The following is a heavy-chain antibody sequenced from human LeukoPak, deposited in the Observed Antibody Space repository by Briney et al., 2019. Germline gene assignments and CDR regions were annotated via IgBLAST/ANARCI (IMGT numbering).Heavy chain of an antibody. Sequence: SETLSLTRAVYGGSFSGYYWSWIRQPPGKGLEWIGEINHSGSTNYNPSLKSRVTISVDTSKNQFSLKLSSVTAADTAVYYCARAKQWLVGNWFDPWGQGTLVTVSS. J-gene: IGHJ5*02. CDR2: INHSGST. D-gene: IGHD6-19*01. V-gene: IGHV4-34*01. CDR1: GGSFSGYY. CDR3: ARAKQWLVGNWFDP.